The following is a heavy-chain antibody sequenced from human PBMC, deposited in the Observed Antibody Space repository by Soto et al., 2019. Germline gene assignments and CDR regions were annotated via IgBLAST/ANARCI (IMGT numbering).Heavy chain of an antibody. V-gene: IGHV4-31*03. Sequence: SETLSLTCTVSGGSISSCGYYWSWIRQHPGKGLDWIGYIYYSGSTYYNPSLKSRVTISVDTSKNQFSLKLSSVTAADTAVYYCARQGGGYQLLYYYYYGMDVWGQGTTVTVSS. CDR2: IYYSGST. CDR3: ARQGGGYQLLYYYYYGMDV. D-gene: IGHD2-2*01. CDR1: GGSISSCGYY. J-gene: IGHJ6*02.